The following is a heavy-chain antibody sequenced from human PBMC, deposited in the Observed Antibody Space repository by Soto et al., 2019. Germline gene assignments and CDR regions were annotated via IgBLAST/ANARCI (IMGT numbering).Heavy chain of an antibody. CDR2: ISGSGGST. CDR1: GFTFSSYA. Sequence: PGGSLRLSCAASGFTFSSYAMSWVRQAPGKGLEWVSAISGSGGSTYYADSVKGRFTISRDNSKNTLYLQMNSLRAEDTAVYYCVRSVGMIPPTLYYYMDVWGKGTTVTVSS. CDR3: VRSVGMIPPTLYYYMDV. J-gene: IGHJ6*03. D-gene: IGHD2-15*01. V-gene: IGHV3-23*01.